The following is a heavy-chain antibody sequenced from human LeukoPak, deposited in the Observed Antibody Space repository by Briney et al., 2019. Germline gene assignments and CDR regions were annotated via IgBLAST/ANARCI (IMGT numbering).Heavy chain of an antibody. D-gene: IGHD6-13*01. CDR3: AKEQRLYSSSPFHY. J-gene: IGHJ4*02. CDR2: ISSNGGNT. Sequence: GGSLRLSCAATGFTFSKYARSWVRQAPGKGLEWVSAISSNGGNTYYADSVKGRFTISRDNSKNTLYVQMNSLRAEDTAVYYCAKEQRLYSSSPFHYWGQGTLVTVSS. V-gene: IGHV3-23*01. CDR1: GFTFSKYA.